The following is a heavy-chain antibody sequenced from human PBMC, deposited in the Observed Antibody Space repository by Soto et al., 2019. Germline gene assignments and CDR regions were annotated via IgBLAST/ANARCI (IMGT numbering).Heavy chain of an antibody. CDR3: ARVQTYYDFWSGPKEAFDI. V-gene: IGHV6-1*01. J-gene: IGHJ3*02. D-gene: IGHD3-3*01. CDR2: TYYRSKWYN. CDR1: GDSVSRNSAA. Sequence: PSQTLSLTCAISGDSVSRNSAAWNWIRQSPSRGLEWLGRTYYRSKWYNDYAVSVKSRITINPDTSKNQFSLQLNSVTPEDTAVYYCARVQTYYDFWSGPKEAFDIWGQGTMVTVSS.